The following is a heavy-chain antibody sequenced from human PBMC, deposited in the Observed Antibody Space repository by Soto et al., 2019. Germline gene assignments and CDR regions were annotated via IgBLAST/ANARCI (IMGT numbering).Heavy chain of an antibody. D-gene: IGHD2-15*01. CDR3: AREAGYCSGGSCYHWVDP. CDR1: GGSFSGYS. CDR2: INHSGST. V-gene: IGHV4-34*01. J-gene: IGHJ5*02. Sequence: PSETLSLTCAVYGGSFSGYSWSWIRQPPGKGLEWIGEINHSGSTNYNPSLKSRVTISVATSKNQFSLKLSSVTAADTAVYYCAREAGYCSGGSCYHWVDPWGQGTRVTVS.